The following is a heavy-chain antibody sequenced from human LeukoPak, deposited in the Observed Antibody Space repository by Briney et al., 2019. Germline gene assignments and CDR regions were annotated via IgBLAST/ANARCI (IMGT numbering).Heavy chain of an antibody. V-gene: IGHV1-18*01. CDR2: ITADNGNT. J-gene: IGHJ5*02. D-gene: IGHD1-1*01. CDR3: ARGAINQYIWNGGTNDNWFDP. CDR1: GYTLSSYG. Sequence: ASVKVSCKASGYTLSSYGISWVRQAPGQGLEWMGWITADNGNTDYAQNFQGRVTMTTDTSTNTVSMELRSLRSDDTAVYYCARGAINQYIWNGGTNDNWFDPWGQGTLVTVSS.